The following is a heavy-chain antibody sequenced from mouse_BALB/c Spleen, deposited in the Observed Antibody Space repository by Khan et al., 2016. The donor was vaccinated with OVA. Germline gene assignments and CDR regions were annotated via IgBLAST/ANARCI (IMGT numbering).Heavy chain of an antibody. CDR2: INYSGSN. V-gene: IGHV3-2*02. D-gene: IGHD2-3*01. CDR1: GYSITSDYA. J-gene: IGHJ4*01. CDR3: ARDGSRYNYAMDY. Sequence: QLEESGPGLVNPSQSLSLTCTVTGYSITSDYAWNWIRQFPGNKLEWMGYINYSGSNNYNPALKSRISITRDTSKNQFFLQLNSVTTEDTATYYCARDGSRYNYAMDYWGQGTSVTVSS.